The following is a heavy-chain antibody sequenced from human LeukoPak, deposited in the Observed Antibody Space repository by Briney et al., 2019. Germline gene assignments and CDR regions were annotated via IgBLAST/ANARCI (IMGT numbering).Heavy chain of an antibody. CDR2: INHSGNT. CDR1: VGSFSGYY. V-gene: IGHV4-34*01. CDR3: ARVRETEGIDY. Sequence: SETLSLTCAVYVGSFSGYYWSWIRQPPGKGLEWIGEINHSGNTNYNPSLKSRATLSVDTSKNQFSLKLSSVTAADTAVYYCARVRETEGIDYWGQGTLVAVSS. J-gene: IGHJ4*02.